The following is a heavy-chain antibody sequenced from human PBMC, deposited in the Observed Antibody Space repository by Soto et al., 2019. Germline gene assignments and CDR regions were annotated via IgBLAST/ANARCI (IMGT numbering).Heavy chain of an antibody. J-gene: IGHJ6*02. CDR2: INPNSGGT. CDR3: ARGYSSGWYPAGGMDV. Sequence: QVQLVQSGAEVKKPGASVKVSCKASGYTFTGYYMHWVRQAPGQGLEWMGWINPNSGGTNYAQKFQGWATMTRDTSISTAYMELSRLRSDDTAVYYCARGYSSGWYPAGGMDVWGQGTTVTVSS. D-gene: IGHD6-19*01. CDR1: GYTFTGYY. V-gene: IGHV1-2*04.